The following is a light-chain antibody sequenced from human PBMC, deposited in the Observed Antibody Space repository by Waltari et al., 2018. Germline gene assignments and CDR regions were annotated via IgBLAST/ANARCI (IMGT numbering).Light chain of an antibody. J-gene: IGKJ1*01. Sequence: DIQMTQSPSSLSASVGDRVTITCRASQNIGTYLSWYQQKPGKAPRLLIYAATSLESGFPSRFSGRGSGTEFTLTISSLQPEEFATYYCQQSYNTPRTFGQGTKVEIK. V-gene: IGKV1-39*01. CDR3: QQSYNTPRT. CDR2: AAT. CDR1: QNIGTY.